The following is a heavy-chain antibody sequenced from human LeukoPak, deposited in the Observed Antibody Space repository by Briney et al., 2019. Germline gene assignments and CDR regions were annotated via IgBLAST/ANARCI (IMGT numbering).Heavy chain of an antibody. J-gene: IGHJ4*02. Sequence: SQTLSLTCTVSGGSISSGSYYWSWIRQPAGKGLEWIGRIYTSGSTNSHPSLNSRVTLSIDPSKHQFSLKLRSVTAADTAVYYCARGTTYGGNPFDYWGQGTLVTVSS. V-gene: IGHV4-61*02. CDR1: GGSISSGSYY. D-gene: IGHD4-23*01. CDR3: ARGTTYGGNPFDY. CDR2: IYTSGST.